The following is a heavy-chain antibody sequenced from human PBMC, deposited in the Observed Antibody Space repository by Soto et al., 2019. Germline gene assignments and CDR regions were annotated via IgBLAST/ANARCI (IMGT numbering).Heavy chain of an antibody. D-gene: IGHD6-19*01. Sequence: QVQLVQSGAEVKKPGASVTVSCKTSGYTFSNYGINWVRQAPGQGLEWMGWINGYNGNTKYAQTVQGRVTMTTDTSTGTVYMELRSLKSDDTAIYYCSRFIMVGGWFDPNYYHGMDVWGQGTTVTVSS. V-gene: IGHV1-18*01. CDR1: GYTFSNYG. CDR3: SRFIMVGGWFDPNYYHGMDV. J-gene: IGHJ6*02. CDR2: INGYNGNT.